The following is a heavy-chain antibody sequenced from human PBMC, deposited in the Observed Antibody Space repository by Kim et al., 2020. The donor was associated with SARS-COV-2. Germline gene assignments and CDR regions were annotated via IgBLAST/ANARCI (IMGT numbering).Heavy chain of an antibody. CDR3: ARGGLRGSGSYYNLRGDY. Sequence: ASVKVSCKASGYTFTSYAMHWVRQAPGQRLEWMGWINAGNGNTKYSQKFQGRVTITRDTSASTAYMELSSLRSEDTAVYYCARGGLRGSGSYYNLRGDYWGQGTLVTVSS. CDR2: INAGNGNT. D-gene: IGHD3-10*01. CDR1: GYTFTSYA. J-gene: IGHJ4*02. V-gene: IGHV1-3*01.